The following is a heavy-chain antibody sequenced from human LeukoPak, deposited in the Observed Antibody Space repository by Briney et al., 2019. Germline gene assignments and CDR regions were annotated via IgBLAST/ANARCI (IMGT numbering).Heavy chain of an antibody. CDR1: GFICSSYS. J-gene: IGHJ3*02. CDR2: FSGSSSYI. V-gene: IGHV3-21*01. Sequence: PGGSLRLSCEASGFICSSYSLVCLRQSPGKGRVGVLSFSGSSSYIYYADSVKGRFTISRDNTNNSVFLQMNSLRAEDTAVYYCVRDTSSATTNSCDTWNGFDIWGRGTMVTVSS. D-gene: IGHD1-26*01. CDR3: VRDTSSATTNSCDTWNGFDI.